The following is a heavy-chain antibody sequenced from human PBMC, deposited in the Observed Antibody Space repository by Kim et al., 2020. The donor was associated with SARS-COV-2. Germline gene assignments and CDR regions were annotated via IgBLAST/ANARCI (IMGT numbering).Heavy chain of an antibody. Sequence: GGSLRLSCAASGFTFSSYSMNWVRQAPGKGLEWVSSISSSSSYIYYADSVKGRFTISRDNAKNSLYLQMNSLRAEDTAVYYCARDRGVDYCGGGSCYCRDCWGQGGLVAVSP. CDR1: GFTFSSYS. CDR3: ARDRGVDYCGGGSCYCRDC. D-gene: IGHD2-15*01. J-gene: IGHJ4*02. V-gene: IGHV3-21*01. CDR2: ISSSSSYI.